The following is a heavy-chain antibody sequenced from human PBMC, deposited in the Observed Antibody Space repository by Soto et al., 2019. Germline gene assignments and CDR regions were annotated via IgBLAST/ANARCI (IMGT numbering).Heavy chain of an antibody. CDR1: GFTFSSYG. J-gene: IGHJ6*02. D-gene: IGHD6-13*01. V-gene: IGHV3-30*18. CDR3: AKGGGSSSWSYDDYYYYYGMDV. CDR2: ISYDGSNK. Sequence: PGGSLRLSCAASGFTFSSYGMHWVRQAPGKGLEWVAVISYDGSNKYYADSVKGRFTISRDNSKNTLYLQMNSLRAEDTAVYYCAKGGGSSSWSYDDYYYYYGMDVWGQGTTVTVSS.